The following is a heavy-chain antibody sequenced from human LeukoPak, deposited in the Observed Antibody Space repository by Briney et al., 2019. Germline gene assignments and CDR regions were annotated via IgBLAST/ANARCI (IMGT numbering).Heavy chain of an antibody. CDR3: AKDRVTMVRGLLGNYYYYYMDV. V-gene: IGHV3-66*02. CDR2: IYSGGST. Sequence: GGSLRLSCAASEFSVGSNYMTWVRQAPGKGLEWVSLIYSGGSTYYADSVKGRFTISRDNSKNTLYLQMNSLRAEDTAVYYCAKDRVTMVRGLLGNYYYYYMDVWGKGTTVTVSS. D-gene: IGHD3-10*01. CDR1: EFSVGSNY. J-gene: IGHJ6*03.